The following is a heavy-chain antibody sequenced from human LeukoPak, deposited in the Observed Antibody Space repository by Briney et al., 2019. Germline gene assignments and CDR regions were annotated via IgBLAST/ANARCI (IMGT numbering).Heavy chain of an antibody. V-gene: IGHV1-69*05. CDR3: ARGRRVPSSLDY. CDR1: GGTFSSYA. J-gene: IGHJ4*02. D-gene: IGHD2-2*01. Sequence: SVXXSCKASGGTFSSYAIGWVGQAPGQGLEWIAIIIPLFSPANSAQHFHRTVTITTDESTSTAYIELSSLRSEDTAVYYCARGRRVPSSLDYWGQGTLVTVSS. CDR2: IIPLFSPA.